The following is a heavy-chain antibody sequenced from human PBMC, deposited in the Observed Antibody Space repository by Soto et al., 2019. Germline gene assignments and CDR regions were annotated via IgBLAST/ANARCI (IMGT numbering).Heavy chain of an antibody. CDR3: ASGRTLIDY. CDR2: ISAYNGNT. V-gene: IGHV1-18*01. Sequence: GASVKVSCKASGYTFTNFGISWVRQAPGQGLEWMGWISAYNGNTNYAQNFQGRVTMTTDTSTSTAYMELRSLRSDDTAVYYCASGRTLIDYWGQGTLVIVSS. CDR1: GYTFTNFG. J-gene: IGHJ4*02.